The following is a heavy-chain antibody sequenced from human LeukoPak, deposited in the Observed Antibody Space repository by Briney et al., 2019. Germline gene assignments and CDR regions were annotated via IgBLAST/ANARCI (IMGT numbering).Heavy chain of an antibody. Sequence: GGSLRLSCAASGFTFSSCDMHRVRQATGKGLEWVSAIGTAGDTYYPGSVKGRFTISRENAKNSLYLQMNSLRAEDTAVYYCARVGSGQQLAEYYFDYWGQGTLVTVSS. V-gene: IGHV3-13*01. J-gene: IGHJ4*02. CDR1: GFTFSSCD. CDR2: IGTAGDT. D-gene: IGHD6-13*01. CDR3: ARVGSGQQLAEYYFDY.